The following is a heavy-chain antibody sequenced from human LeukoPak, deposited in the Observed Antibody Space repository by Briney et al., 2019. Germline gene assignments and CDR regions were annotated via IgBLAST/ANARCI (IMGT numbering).Heavy chain of an antibody. Sequence: PGGSLRLSCAASGFTFSSYWMSWVRQAPGKGLEWVANIKQDGSEKYYVDSVKGRFTISRDNAKNSLYLQMNSLRAEDTAVYYCAKGRIAVAGTPDYWGQGTLVTVSS. J-gene: IGHJ4*02. D-gene: IGHD6-19*01. CDR1: GFTFSSYW. V-gene: IGHV3-7*03. CDR3: AKGRIAVAGTPDY. CDR2: IKQDGSEK.